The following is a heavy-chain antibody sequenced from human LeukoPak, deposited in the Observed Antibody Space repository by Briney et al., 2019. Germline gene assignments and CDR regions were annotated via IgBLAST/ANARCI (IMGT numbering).Heavy chain of an antibody. D-gene: IGHD3-22*01. CDR2: INTNTGNP. CDR3: ARDLHTYYYDSSGLSAAFDI. CDR1: GYTFTTYP. Sequence: GASVKVSCKASGYTFTTYPMNWVRQAPGQGLEWMGWINTNTGNPTYAQGFTGRFVFPLDISVSTAYLQISSLKPEDTAVYFCARDLHTYYYDSSGLSAAFDIWGQGTMVTVSS. J-gene: IGHJ3*02. V-gene: IGHV7-4-1*02.